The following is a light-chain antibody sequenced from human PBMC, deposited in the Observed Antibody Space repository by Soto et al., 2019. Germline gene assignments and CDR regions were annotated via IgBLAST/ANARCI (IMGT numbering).Light chain of an antibody. J-gene: IGLJ2*01. V-gene: IGLV2-14*03. CDR2: NVS. CDR1: TSDIGGYDY. Sequence: QSALTQPASVSGSPGQSITISCTGSTSDIGGYDYVSWYQQHPGKAPKLLIHNVSNRPSGVSTRFSGSKYGKAASLTISGLRTEDEADYYCSSYTSSTSVVFGGGTKLTVL. CDR3: SSYTSSTSVV.